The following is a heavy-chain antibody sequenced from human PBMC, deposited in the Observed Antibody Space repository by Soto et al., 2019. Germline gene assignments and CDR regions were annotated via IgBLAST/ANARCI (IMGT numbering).Heavy chain of an antibody. CDR1: GFTFTRYS. J-gene: IGHJ5*02. CDR3: ARDRVGVVVPAAIGTFDP. CDR2: ISSTTNYI. Sequence: PAGSLRLSCAASGFTFTRYSMNWVRQAPGKGLEWVSSISSTTNYIYYADSMKGRFTVSRDNAKNSLYLQMNSLRAEDTAVYYCARDRVGVVVPAAIGTFDPWGQGTLVTVSS. V-gene: IGHV3-21*04. D-gene: IGHD2-2*01.